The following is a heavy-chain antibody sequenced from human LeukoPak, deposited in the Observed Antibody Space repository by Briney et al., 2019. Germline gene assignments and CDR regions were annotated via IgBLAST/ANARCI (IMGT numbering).Heavy chain of an antibody. J-gene: IGHJ4*02. CDR3: ARAEMATTTDFDY. V-gene: IGHV1-2*02. CDR1: GYTFTGYY. D-gene: IGHD5-24*01. Sequence: VASVKVSCKASGYTFTGYYMHWVRQAPGQGLEWMGWINPNSGGTNYAQKFQGRVTMTRDMSTSTVYMELSSLRSEDTAVYYCARAEMATTTDFDYWGQGTMVTVSS. CDR2: INPNSGGT.